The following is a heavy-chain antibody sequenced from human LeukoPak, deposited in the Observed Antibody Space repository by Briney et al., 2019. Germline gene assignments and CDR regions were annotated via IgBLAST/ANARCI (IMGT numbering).Heavy chain of an antibody. CDR1: GGTFSSYA. CDR3: ARDGGWIRLLARNYFDY. J-gene: IGHJ4*02. CDR2: IIPILGIA. V-gene: IGHV1-69*04. Sequence: SVNVSCKASGGTFSSYAISWVRQAPGQGLEWMGRIIPILGIANYAQKFQGRVTITADKSTSTAYMGLSSLRSEDTAVYYCARDGGWIRLLARNYFDYWGREPWSPSPQ. D-gene: IGHD5-18*01.